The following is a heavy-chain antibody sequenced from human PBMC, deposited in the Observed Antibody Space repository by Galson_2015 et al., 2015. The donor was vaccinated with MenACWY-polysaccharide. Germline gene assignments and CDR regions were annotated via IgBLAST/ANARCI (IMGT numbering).Heavy chain of an antibody. V-gene: IGHV4-39*01. Sequence: SETLSLTCTVSGGSISSSSYYWGWIRQPPGKGLEWIGSIFYSGRTYYNPSLKSRVTISVDTAKNQLSLKLSSVTAADTAVYYCARLLRGWSGSYFYYYGMDVWGQGTTVTVSS. D-gene: IGHD3-3*01. J-gene: IGHJ6*02. CDR3: ARLLRGWSGSYFYYYGMDV. CDR1: GGSISSSSYY. CDR2: IFYSGRT.